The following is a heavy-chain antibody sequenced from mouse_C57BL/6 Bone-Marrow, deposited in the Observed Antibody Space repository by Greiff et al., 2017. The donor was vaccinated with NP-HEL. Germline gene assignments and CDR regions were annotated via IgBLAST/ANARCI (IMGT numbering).Heavy chain of an antibody. CDR2: IYPGNSDT. CDR3: TRGGDYYGSSPGY. V-gene: IGHV1-5*01. CDR1: GYTFTSYW. Sequence: EVQRVESGTVLARPGASVKMSCKTSGYTFTSYWMHWVKQRPGQGLEWIGAIYPGNSDTSYNQKFKGKAKLTAVTSASTAYMGLSSLTNEDSAVYYCTRGGDYYGSSPGYWGQGTTLTVSS. J-gene: IGHJ2*01. D-gene: IGHD1-1*01.